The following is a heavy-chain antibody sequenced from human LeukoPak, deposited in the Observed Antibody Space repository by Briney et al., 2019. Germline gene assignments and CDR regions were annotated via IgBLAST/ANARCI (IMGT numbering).Heavy chain of an antibody. Sequence: GGSLRLSCAASGFTFNNAWMSWVRQAPGRELEWVGRIRNKIDGRTTDYATPVKVRFTISRDDSKKTLYLQMNSLKTEDTAIYYCTTMGFAYCSSSSCLGYWGQGTLVTVSS. D-gene: IGHD2-2*01. CDR3: TTMGFAYCSSSSCLGY. CDR1: GFTFNNAW. J-gene: IGHJ4*02. V-gene: IGHV3-15*01. CDR2: IRNKIDGRTT.